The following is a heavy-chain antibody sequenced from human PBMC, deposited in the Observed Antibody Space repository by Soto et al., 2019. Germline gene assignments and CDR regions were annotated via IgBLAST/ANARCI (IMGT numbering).Heavy chain of an antibody. D-gene: IGHD6-13*01. CDR2: IKQDGSEK. CDR3: ARGYTSSWYVGAFDI. CDR1: KFTFSNYW. V-gene: IGHV3-7*01. J-gene: IGHJ3*02. Sequence: EVQLVESGGGLVQPGGSLRLSCAASKFTFSNYWMSWVRQAPGKGLEWVANIKQDGSEKYYVDSVKGRFTISRDNVKNSLYLQMDSLRDEDTAVYYCARGYTSSWYVGAFDIWGQGTMVTVSS.